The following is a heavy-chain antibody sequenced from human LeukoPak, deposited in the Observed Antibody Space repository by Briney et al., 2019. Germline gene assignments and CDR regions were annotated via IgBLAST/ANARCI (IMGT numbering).Heavy chain of an antibody. CDR2: ISAYNGNT. Sequence: GASVKVSCKASGYAFTSYGISWVRQAPGQGLEWMGWISAYNGNTNYAQKLQGRVTMTTDTSTSTAYMELRSLRSDDTAVYYCARDLYGSRTYYYDRSGYNPIDYWGQGTLVTVSS. J-gene: IGHJ4*02. CDR1: GYAFTSYG. D-gene: IGHD3-22*01. V-gene: IGHV1-18*01. CDR3: ARDLYGSRTYYYDRSGYNPIDY.